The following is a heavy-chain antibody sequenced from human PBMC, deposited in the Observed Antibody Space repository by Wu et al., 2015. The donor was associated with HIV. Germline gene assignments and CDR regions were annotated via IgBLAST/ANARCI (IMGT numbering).Heavy chain of an antibody. J-gene: IGHJ5*02. CDR2: IIPLFGTT. D-gene: IGHD3-16*01. CDR1: GNTFNA. V-gene: IGHV1-69*05. CDR3: VTNMIVNPGYNWFDP. Sequence: QVQLVQSGPEVKKPGSSVKISCKASGNTFNAINWVRQAPGQGLEWMGGIIPLFGTTDYAQIFQGRVTITTDESTSTAYMRLTSLTSEDTAVYYCVTNMIVNPGYNWFDPWGQGTLVTVSS.